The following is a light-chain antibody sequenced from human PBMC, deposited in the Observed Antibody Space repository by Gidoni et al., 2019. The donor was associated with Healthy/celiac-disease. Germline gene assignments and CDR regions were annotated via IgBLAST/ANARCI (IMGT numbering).Light chain of an antibody. CDR2: RNN. V-gene: IGLV1-47*01. J-gene: IGLJ2*01. CDR3: AAWDDSLSVL. Sequence: QSVPTQPPSASGTPGQRVTISCSGSSSNIGSNYVYWYQQLPGTAPKLLIYRNNQRPSGVPDRFSGSKSGTSASLAISGLRSEDEADYYCAAWDDSLSVLFGGGTKLTVL. CDR1: SSNIGSNY.